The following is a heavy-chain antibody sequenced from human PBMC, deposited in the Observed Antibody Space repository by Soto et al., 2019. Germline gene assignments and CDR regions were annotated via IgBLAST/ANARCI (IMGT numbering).Heavy chain of an antibody. CDR2: IYYSGST. V-gene: IGHV4-31*03. CDR1: GSSISSGGYY. CDR3: ASVRGGYYYAMDV. Sequence: SETLSLTCTVSGSSISSGGYYWSCIRQHPGKGLEWIGYIYYSGSTYYNPSLKSRVTISVDTSKNQFSLKLSSVTAADTVVYYCASVRGGYYYAMDVWAQGTTVTVSS. J-gene: IGHJ6*02. D-gene: IGHD3-10*02.